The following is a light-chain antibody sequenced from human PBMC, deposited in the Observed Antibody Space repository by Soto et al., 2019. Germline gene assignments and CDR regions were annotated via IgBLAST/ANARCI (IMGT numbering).Light chain of an antibody. CDR3: QQYYSYPLT. V-gene: IGKV1-8*01. J-gene: IGKJ4*01. Sequence: AIRMTQSPSSLSASTGDRVTITCRASQGISSYSQKPGKAPKLLIYAASTLQSGVPSRFSGSGSGTDFTLTISCLQSEDFATYYCQQYYSYPLTFGGGTKVEIK. CDR1: QGISSY. CDR2: AAS.